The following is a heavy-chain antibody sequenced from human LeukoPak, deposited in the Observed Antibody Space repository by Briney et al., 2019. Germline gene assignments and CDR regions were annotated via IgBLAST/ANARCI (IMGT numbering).Heavy chain of an antibody. CDR3: ASWAWYSGSPAFDI. V-gene: IGHV3-30*04. J-gene: IGHJ3*02. D-gene: IGHD3-10*01. CDR2: ISYDGSNK. Sequence: SGGSLRLSCAASGFTFSSYAMHWVRQAPGKGLEWVAVISYDGSNKYYADSVKGRFTISRDNSKNTLYLQMNSLRAEDTAVYYCASWAWYSGSPAFDIWGQGTMVTVSS. CDR1: GFTFSSYA.